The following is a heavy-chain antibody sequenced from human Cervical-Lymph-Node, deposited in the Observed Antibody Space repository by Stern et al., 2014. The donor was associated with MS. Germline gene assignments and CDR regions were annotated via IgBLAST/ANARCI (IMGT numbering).Heavy chain of an antibody. J-gene: IGHJ3*01. D-gene: IGHD2-2*01. CDR3: ARILRYYSSSPSIDLLEAFDV. V-gene: IGHV2-26*01. CDR2: FSSIYKK. Sequence: QVTLKESGPVLVKPTETLTLTCSVSGFSLSNGRMGVSWIRQPPGKALEWLAHFSSIYKKSYNPSLKNRLTLSKDTSKSQVVLTMTNMDPVDTATYFCARILRYYSSSPSIDLLEAFDVWGQGTMVTVSS. CDR1: GFSLSNGRMG.